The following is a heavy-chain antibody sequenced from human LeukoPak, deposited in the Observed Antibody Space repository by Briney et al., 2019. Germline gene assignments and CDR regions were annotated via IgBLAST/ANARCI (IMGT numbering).Heavy chain of an antibody. V-gene: IGHV1-46*01. CDR1: GYTFTSYY. J-gene: IGHJ5*02. Sequence: GASVKVSCKASGYTFTSYYMHWVRQAPGQGLEWMGIINPSGGSTSYAQKFQGRVTMTRDTSTSTVYMELSSLRSEDTAVYYCARGVVVAARPYNWFDPWGQGTLVTVSS. D-gene: IGHD2-15*01. CDR3: ARGVVVAARPYNWFDP. CDR2: INPSGGST.